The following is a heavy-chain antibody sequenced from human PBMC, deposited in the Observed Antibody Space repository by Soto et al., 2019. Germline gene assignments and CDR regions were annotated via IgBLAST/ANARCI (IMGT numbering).Heavy chain of an antibody. Sequence: QVQLVQSGAEVKKPGSSVKVSCKASGGTFSSYTISWVRQAPGQGLEWMGRIIPILGIANYAQKFQGRVTITADKSTSTAYMELSSLRSEDTAVYYCARAFPDPVVVEPAAGGWFDPWGQGTLVTVSS. CDR3: ARAFPDPVVVEPAAGGWFDP. D-gene: IGHD2-2*01. CDR2: IIPILGIA. CDR1: GGTFSSYT. J-gene: IGHJ5*02. V-gene: IGHV1-69*02.